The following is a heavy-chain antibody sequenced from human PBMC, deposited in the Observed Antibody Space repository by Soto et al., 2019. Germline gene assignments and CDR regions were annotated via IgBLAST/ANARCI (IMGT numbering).Heavy chain of an antibody. CDR1: GGSISSGGYY. V-gene: IGHV4-31*03. D-gene: IGHD5-18*01. CDR2: IYYSGST. Sequence: KTSEILSLSCTVSGGSISSGGYYGSWIHQHPGKGLEWIGYIYYSGSTYYNPSLKSRVTISVDTSKNQFSLKLSSVTAADTAVYYCARDLRERGYSYGDDYYYMDVWGKGTTVTVSS. J-gene: IGHJ6*03. CDR3: ARDLRERGYSYGDDYYYMDV.